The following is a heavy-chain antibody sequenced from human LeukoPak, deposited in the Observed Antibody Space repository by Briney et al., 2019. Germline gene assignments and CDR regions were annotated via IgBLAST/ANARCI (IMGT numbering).Heavy chain of an antibody. V-gene: IGHV3-21*01. CDR3: AKDVFYGSGSYLDY. D-gene: IGHD3-10*01. CDR1: GFTFSSYS. CDR2: ISSSSSYI. J-gene: IGHJ4*02. Sequence: GGSLRLSCAAFGFTFSSYSMNWVRQAPGKGLEWVSSISSSSSYIYYADSVKGRFTISRDNAKNTLYLQMNSLGAEDTAVYYCAKDVFYGSGSYLDYWGQGTLVTISS.